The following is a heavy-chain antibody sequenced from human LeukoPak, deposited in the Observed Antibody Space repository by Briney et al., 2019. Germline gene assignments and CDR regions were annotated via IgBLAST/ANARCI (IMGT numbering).Heavy chain of an antibody. D-gene: IGHD2-2*01. CDR3: ATILGYCSSTSCYSVSYYMDV. Sequence: KPSETLSLTCTVSGGSISSSSYYWGWIRQPPGKGLEWIGSIYYSGSTYYNPSLKSRVTISVDTSKNQFSLKLSSVTAADTAVYYCATILGYCSSTSCYSVSYYMDVWGKGTTVTVSS. CDR1: GGSISSSSYY. CDR2: IYYSGST. J-gene: IGHJ6*03. V-gene: IGHV4-39*01.